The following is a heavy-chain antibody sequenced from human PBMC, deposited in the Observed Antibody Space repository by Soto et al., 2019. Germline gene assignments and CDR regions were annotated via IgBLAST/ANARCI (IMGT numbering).Heavy chain of an antibody. Sequence: EVQLVESGGGLVQPGGSLRLSCAASGLTVSSKYMSWVRQAPGKGLEWVSLMYSGGTTPYADSVKGRFTISRDTPKTTLYLQMYSLRAEDTAAYYCAARGVISFDYWGQGTQVTVSS. J-gene: IGHJ4*02. D-gene: IGHD2-21*01. V-gene: IGHV3-66*01. CDR2: MYSGGTT. CDR3: AARGVISFDY. CDR1: GLTVSSKY.